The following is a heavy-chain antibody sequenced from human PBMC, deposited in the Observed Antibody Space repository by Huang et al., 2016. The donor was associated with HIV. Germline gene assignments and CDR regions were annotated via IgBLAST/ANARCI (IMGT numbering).Heavy chain of an antibody. V-gene: IGHV1-69*01. Sequence: QVQLVQSGAEVKKPGSSVKVSCKASGGTFSSYVISWVRQAPGQGLEWMGGISPILDKTNYAQKFQGRVTIIADEATRTADMEMSSLRPEDTATYYCATGPRGSGSFNWGQGTLVIVSS. CDR3: ATGPRGSGSFN. J-gene: IGHJ4*02. D-gene: IGHD1-26*01. CDR2: ISPILDKT. CDR1: GGTFSSYV.